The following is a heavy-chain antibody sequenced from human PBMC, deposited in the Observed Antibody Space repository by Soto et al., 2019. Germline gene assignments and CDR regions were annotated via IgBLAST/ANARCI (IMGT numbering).Heavy chain of an antibody. Sequence: SGGSLRLSCAASGFTFSSYLMHWVRQAPGKGLVWVSRINSDGSSTSYADSVKGRFTISRDNAKNTLYLQMNSLRAEDTAVYYCARDGTDYGVDYWGQGTLVTVSS. D-gene: IGHD4-17*01. CDR1: GFTFSSYL. J-gene: IGHJ4*02. CDR3: ARDGTDYGVDY. CDR2: INSDGSST. V-gene: IGHV3-74*01.